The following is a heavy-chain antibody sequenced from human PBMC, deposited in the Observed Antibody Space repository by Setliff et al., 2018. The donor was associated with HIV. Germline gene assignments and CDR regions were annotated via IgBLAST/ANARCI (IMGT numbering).Heavy chain of an antibody. V-gene: IGHV1-69*13. D-gene: IGHD3-10*01. CDR2: IIPIFGTP. CDR3: ARVFYYSAGSYSLDY. J-gene: IGHJ4*01. CDR1: GDTFNSHA. Sequence: ASVKVSCKASGDTFNSHAISWVRQAPGQGLEWMGGIIPIFGTPNYAQKFKGRLTITADESTSTVYMELSSLRSEDTAVYYCARVFYYSAGSYSLDYWGQETLVTVSS.